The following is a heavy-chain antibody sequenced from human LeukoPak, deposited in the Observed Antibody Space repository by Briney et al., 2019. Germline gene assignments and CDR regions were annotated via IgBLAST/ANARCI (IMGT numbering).Heavy chain of an antibody. CDR3: ARAGFWSKAYYYYYYVDV. CDR2: MNPNSGNT. D-gene: IGHD3-3*01. CDR1: GYTFTSYD. V-gene: IGHV1-8*01. Sequence: ASVKVSCKASGYTFTSYDINWVRQATGQGLEWMGWMNPNSGNTGYAQKFQGRVTMTRNTSISTAYMELSSLRSEDTAVYYCARAGFWSKAYYYYYYVDVWGKGTTVTVSS. J-gene: IGHJ6*03.